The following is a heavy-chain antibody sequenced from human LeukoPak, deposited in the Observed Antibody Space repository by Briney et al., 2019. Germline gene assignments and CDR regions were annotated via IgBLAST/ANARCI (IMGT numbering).Heavy chain of an antibody. CDR3: AKLAVAGTEEDY. Sequence: PGGSLRLSCAASGFTFSSYSMSWVRQAPGKGLEWVSAISSSGGSTDYTDSVKGRFTISRDNSKNTLYLQMNSLRAEDTAVYYCAKLAVAGTEEDYWGQGTLVTVSS. V-gene: IGHV3-23*01. CDR1: GFTFSSYS. CDR2: ISSSGGST. D-gene: IGHD6-19*01. J-gene: IGHJ4*02.